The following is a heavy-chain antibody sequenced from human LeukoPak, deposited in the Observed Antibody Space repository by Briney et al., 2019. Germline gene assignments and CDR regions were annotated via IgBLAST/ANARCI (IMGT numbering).Heavy chain of an antibody. Sequence: GGSLRLSCAASGFTVSSDYMGWVRQAPEKGLEWVSLISSGGSTYYADSLKGRFTISRDNSKNTLYLQMNSLRAEDTAVYYCAKAPIGALWMATIFFDYWGQGTLVTVSS. J-gene: IGHJ4*02. CDR1: GFTVSSDY. V-gene: IGHV3-66*01. CDR2: ISSGGST. CDR3: AKAPIGALWMATIFFDY. D-gene: IGHD5-24*01.